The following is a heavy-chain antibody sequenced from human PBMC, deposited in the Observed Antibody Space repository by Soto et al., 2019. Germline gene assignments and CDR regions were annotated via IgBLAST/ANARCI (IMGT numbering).Heavy chain of an antibody. D-gene: IGHD6-13*01. V-gene: IGHV1-58*02. CDR3: AAAPSEGYSSSTTSAFDI. CDR2: IVVGSGNT. J-gene: IGHJ3*02. Sequence: QMQLVQSGPEVKKPGTSVKVSCKASGFTFTSSAMQWVRQARGQRLEWIGWIVVGSGNTNYAQKFQERVTITRDMATSTAYMELSSLRSEDTAVYYCAAAPSEGYSSSTTSAFDIWGQGTMVTVSS. CDR1: GFTFTSSA.